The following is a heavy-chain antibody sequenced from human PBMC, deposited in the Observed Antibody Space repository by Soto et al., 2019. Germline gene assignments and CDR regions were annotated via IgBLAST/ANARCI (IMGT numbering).Heavy chain of an antibody. CDR2: IIPIFGTA. V-gene: IGHV1-69*13. J-gene: IGHJ6*02. CDR3: ARAENTIFGYYGMDV. D-gene: IGHD3-3*01. CDR1: GGTSSSYA. Sequence: SVKVSCKASGGTSSSYAISWVRQAPGQGLEWMGGIIPIFGTANYAQKFQGRVTITADESTSTAYMELSSLRSEDTAVYYCARAENTIFGYYGMDVWGQGTTVTVSS.